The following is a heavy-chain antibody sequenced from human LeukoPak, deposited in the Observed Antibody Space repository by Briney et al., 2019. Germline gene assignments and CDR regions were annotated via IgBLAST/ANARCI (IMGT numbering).Heavy chain of an antibody. Sequence: ASVKVSCKASGYTFTGYYMHWVRQAPGQGLEWMGWINPNSGGTNYAQKFQGRVTMTRDTSISTAYMELSRLRSDDTAVYCCAREFKQWLAPWGYWGQGTLVTVSS. J-gene: IGHJ4*02. V-gene: IGHV1-2*02. CDR1: GYTFTGYY. CDR2: INPNSGGT. CDR3: AREFKQWLAPWGY. D-gene: IGHD6-19*01.